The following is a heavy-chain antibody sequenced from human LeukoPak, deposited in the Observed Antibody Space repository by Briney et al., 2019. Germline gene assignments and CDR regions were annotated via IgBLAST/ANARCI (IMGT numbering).Heavy chain of an antibody. CDR1: GFTVSSNY. CDR2: IYSGGST. CDR3: ARVSPEVTLDY. V-gene: IGHV3-53*01. Sequence: GGSLRLSCAASGFTVSSNYMSWVRQAPGKGLEWVSVIYSGGSTYYADSVKGRFTISRDNSKNTLYLQMDSLRAEDTAVYYCARVSPEVTLDYWGQGTLVTVSS. D-gene: IGHD2-21*02. J-gene: IGHJ4*02.